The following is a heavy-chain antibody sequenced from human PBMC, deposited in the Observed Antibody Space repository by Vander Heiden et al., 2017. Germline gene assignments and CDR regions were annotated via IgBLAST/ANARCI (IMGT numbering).Heavy chain of an antibody. CDR1: GFTVSSNY. V-gene: IGHV3-53*01. J-gene: IGHJ4*02. CDR3: AGRTKQWLAVLDY. CDR2: IYSGGST. Sequence: EVQLVESGGGLIQPGGSLRLSCAASGFTVSSNYMSWVRQAPGKGLEGVSVIYSGGSTYYADAVKGRFTISRDNSKNTMYLQMKRMRAEDTAEYYFAGRTKQWLAVLDYWGQGTMVTVCS. D-gene: IGHD6-19*01.